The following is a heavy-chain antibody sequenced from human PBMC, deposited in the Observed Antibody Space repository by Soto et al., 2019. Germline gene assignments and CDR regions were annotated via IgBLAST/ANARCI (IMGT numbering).Heavy chain of an antibody. D-gene: IGHD6-19*01. Sequence: PGGSLRLSCAASGFTFDDYAMHWVRQAPGKGLEWVSGISWNSGSIGYADSVKGRFTISRDNAKNSLYLQMNSLRAEDTALYYCAKGGYSSGWPVDYWGQGTLVTVSS. J-gene: IGHJ4*02. V-gene: IGHV3-9*01. CDR2: ISWNSGSI. CDR1: GFTFDDYA. CDR3: AKGGYSSGWPVDY.